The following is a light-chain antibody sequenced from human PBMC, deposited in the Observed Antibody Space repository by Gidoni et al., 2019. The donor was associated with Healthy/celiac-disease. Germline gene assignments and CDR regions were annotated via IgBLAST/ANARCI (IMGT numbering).Light chain of an antibody. CDR1: QSVSSY. J-gene: IGKJ5*01. CDR2: DAS. CDR3: QQRSNWPPT. Sequence: EIVWTKSPATLSLSPGERATLSCRASQSVSSYLAWYQQKPGQAPRLLIYDASNRATGIPARFSGSGSGTDFTLTISSLEPEDFAVYYCQQRSNWPPTFXQXTRLEIK. V-gene: IGKV3-11*01.